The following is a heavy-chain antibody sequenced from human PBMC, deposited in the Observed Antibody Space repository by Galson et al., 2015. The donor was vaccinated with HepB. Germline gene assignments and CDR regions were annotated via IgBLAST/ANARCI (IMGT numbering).Heavy chain of an antibody. V-gene: IGHV1-18*01. J-gene: IGHJ5*01. D-gene: IGHD2-15*01. CDR3: ARGAIGVVVESIQYNWIGA. Sequence: SVKVSCKASGYTFSSYSITWVRQAPGQGLEWMVWITTYNRNINHSRKFQGRLTMTTDTSTNTPFMELRSLRSDDTAVYYCARGAIGVVVESIQYNWIGAWGQGTLVTVSS. CDR2: ITTYNRNI. CDR1: GYTFSSYS.